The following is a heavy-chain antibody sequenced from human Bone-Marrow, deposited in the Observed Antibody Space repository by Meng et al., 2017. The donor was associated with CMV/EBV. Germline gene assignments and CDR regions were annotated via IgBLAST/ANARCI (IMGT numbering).Heavy chain of an antibody. CDR1: GGSFSGYY. V-gene: IGHV4-34*01. CDR3: ARQRNYYDSSGYYQYYFDY. Sequence: GELQQWGAGLLKPPGTLSLTCAVYGGSFSGYYWSWIRQPPGKGLEWIGEINHSGSTNYNPSLKSRVTISVDTSKNQFSLKLSSVTAADTAVYYCARQRNYYDSSGYYQYYFDYWGQGTLVTVSS. J-gene: IGHJ4*02. D-gene: IGHD3-22*01. CDR2: INHSGST.